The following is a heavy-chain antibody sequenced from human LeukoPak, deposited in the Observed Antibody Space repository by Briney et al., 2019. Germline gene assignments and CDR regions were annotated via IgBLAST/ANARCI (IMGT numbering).Heavy chain of an antibody. CDR1: GFSFSAYI. CDR3: ARWLVGALKPGAFDV. J-gene: IGHJ3*01. Sequence: GGSLRLSCAGSGFSFSAYIMNWVRQAPGKGLEWVSSISSNSYNVYYADSVRGRFIISRDNARSSLFLQMNSLRAEDTAVYYCARWLVGALKPGAFDVWGQGTAVTVSS. D-gene: IGHD1-26*01. V-gene: IGHV3-21*06. CDR2: ISSNSYNV.